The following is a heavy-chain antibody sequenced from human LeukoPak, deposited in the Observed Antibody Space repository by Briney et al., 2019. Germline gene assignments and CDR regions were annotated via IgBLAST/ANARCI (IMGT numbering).Heavy chain of an antibody. CDR2: IKQDGSEK. D-gene: IGHD3-3*01. J-gene: IGHJ3*02. CDR3: ARCQRFLEWFSDYDAFDI. Sequence: GGSLRLSCAASGFTFSSYWMSWVRQAPGKGMEWVANIKQDGSEKYYVDSVKGRFTISRDNAKNSLYLQMNSLRAEDTAVYYCARCQRFLEWFSDYDAFDIWGQGTMVTVSS. CDR1: GFTFSSYW. V-gene: IGHV3-7*01.